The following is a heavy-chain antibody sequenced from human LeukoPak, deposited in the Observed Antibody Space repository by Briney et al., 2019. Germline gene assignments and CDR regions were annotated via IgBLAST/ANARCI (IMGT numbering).Heavy chain of an antibody. J-gene: IGHJ4*02. CDR2: ISGSGGST. CDR3: AKKIEMATISHFDY. CDR1: GFTFSSYA. D-gene: IGHD5-24*01. Sequence: GGSLRLSCAASGFTFSSYAMSWVRQAPGKGLEWVSAISGSGGSTYYEDSVKGRFTISRDNSKNTLYLQMNSLRAEDTAVYYCAKKIEMATISHFDYWGQGTLVTVSS. V-gene: IGHV3-23*01.